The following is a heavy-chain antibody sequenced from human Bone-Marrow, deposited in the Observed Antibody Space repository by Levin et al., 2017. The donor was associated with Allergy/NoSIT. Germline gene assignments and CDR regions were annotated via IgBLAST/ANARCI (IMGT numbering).Heavy chain of an antibody. J-gene: IGHJ4*02. D-gene: IGHD3-10*01. V-gene: IGHV3-23*01. CDR3: AKHLPEEVLGASCDS. Sequence: GGSLRLSCEASGFTFRRYVMSWVRQAPGKGLEWVSAISIIYGSTYYADSVKGRFFVSRDDSKNMVYLQMNSLGVQDTAVYFCAKHLPEEVLGASCDSWGRGTLVTVSS. CDR1: GFTFRRYV. CDR2: ISIIYGST.